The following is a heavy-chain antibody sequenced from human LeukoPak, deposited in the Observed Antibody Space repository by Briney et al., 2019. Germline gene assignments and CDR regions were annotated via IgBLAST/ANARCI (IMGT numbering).Heavy chain of an antibody. Sequence: NPSETLSLTCTVSGDSISGGLYYWSWIRQHPGKGLEWIGSIYYSGSTYYNPSLKSRVTISVDTSKNQSSLKLSSVTAADTAVYYCARLRITIFGVVIPCAFDIWGQGTMVTVSS. CDR2: IYYSGST. CDR1: GDSISGGLYY. CDR3: ARLRITIFGVVIPCAFDI. D-gene: IGHD3-3*01. V-gene: IGHV4-39*01. J-gene: IGHJ3*02.